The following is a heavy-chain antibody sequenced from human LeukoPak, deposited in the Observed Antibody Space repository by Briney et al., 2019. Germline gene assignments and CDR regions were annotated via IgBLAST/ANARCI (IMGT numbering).Heavy chain of an antibody. CDR3: TRHIVVVPAAMSSYYYGMDV. CDR1: GFTFGDYA. D-gene: IGHD2-2*01. J-gene: IGHJ6*02. Sequence: GGSLRLSCTASGFTFGDYAMSWFRQAPGKGLEWVGFIRSKAYGGTTEYAASVKGRFTISRDDSKSIAYLQMNSPKTEDTAVYYCTRHIVVVPAAMSSYYYGMDVWGQGTTVTVSS. V-gene: IGHV3-49*03. CDR2: IRSKAYGGTT.